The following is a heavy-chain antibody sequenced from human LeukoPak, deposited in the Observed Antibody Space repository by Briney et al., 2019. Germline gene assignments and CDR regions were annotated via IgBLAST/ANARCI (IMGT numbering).Heavy chain of an antibody. CDR1: GFTFSSYS. CDR3: AREYTAMAYDY. D-gene: IGHD5-18*01. Sequence: GGSLRLSCAASGFTFSSYSMNWVRQAPGKGLEWVSSISSSSSYIYYAGSVKGRFTISRDNAKNSLFLQMNNLRVDDSAVYYCAREYTAMAYDYWGQGNLVTVSS. V-gene: IGHV3-21*01. J-gene: IGHJ4*02. CDR2: ISSSSSYI.